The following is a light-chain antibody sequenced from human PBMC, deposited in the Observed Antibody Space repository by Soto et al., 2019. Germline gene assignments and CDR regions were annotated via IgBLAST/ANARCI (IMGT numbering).Light chain of an antibody. CDR3: QQHNNWPPT. J-gene: IGKJ1*01. CDR2: GAS. V-gene: IGKV3-15*01. Sequence: EIVMTQSPATLSVSQGERATLSCRSSQSVSINLAWYQQKPGQAPRLLIYGASTRATGIPARFSGSGSGTAFTLAISSLQSEDFAVYDCQQHNNWPPTFGQGTKVETK. CDR1: QSVSIN.